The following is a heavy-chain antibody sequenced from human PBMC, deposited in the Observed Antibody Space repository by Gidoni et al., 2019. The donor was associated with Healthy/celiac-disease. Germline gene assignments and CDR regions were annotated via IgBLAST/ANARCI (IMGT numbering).Heavy chain of an antibody. J-gene: IGHJ4*02. V-gene: IGHV1-18*01. CDR1: GYTFTSYG. D-gene: IGHD3-22*01. CDR3: ARDTVTYYYDSSGYYIDY. Sequence: QVQLVQSGAEVKKPGASVKVSCKASGYTFTSYGISWVRQAPGQGLEWMGWISAYNGNTNDAQKLQGRVTMTTDTSTSTAYMELRSLRSDDTAVYYCARDTVTYYYDSSGYYIDYWGQGTLVTVSS. CDR2: ISAYNGNT.